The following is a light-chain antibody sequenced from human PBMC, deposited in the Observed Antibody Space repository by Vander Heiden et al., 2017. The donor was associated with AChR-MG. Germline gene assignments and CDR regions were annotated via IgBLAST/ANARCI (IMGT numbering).Light chain of an antibody. Sequence: EIVMTQSPATLSVSPGESATLPCRASQSVSSNLACYQQKPGQPPRRLIYGASTRATGIPARFSGSRSGTEVTLTISSLQSEDFAVYYCQQYNNWPPGVTFGQGTRLEIK. V-gene: IGKV3-15*01. CDR3: QQYNNWPPGVT. CDR1: QSVSSN. J-gene: IGKJ5*01. CDR2: GAS.